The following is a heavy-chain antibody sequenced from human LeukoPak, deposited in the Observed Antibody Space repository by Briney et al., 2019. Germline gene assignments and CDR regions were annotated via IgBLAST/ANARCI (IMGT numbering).Heavy chain of an antibody. V-gene: IGHV1-46*01. CDR2: INPSGGST. D-gene: IGHD3-22*01. J-gene: IGHJ4*02. CDR1: GYTFTSYY. CDR3: ARVDYDSSGYGPSGY. Sequence: ASVKVSCKASGYTFTSYYMHWVRQAPGQGLERMGIINPSGGSTNYAQNFQGRVTMTRDTSTSTVYMELSSLRSEDTAVYYCARVDYDSSGYGPSGYWGQGTLVTVSS.